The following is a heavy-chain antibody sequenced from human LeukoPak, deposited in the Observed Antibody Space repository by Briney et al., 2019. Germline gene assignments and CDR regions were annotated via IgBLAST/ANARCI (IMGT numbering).Heavy chain of an antibody. V-gene: IGHV3-23*01. D-gene: IGHD4-17*01. CDR2: ISGSGGDT. Sequence: GGSLRLSCAASGFTFSSYAMSWVRQAPGKGLEWVSTISGSGGDTYYADSVKGRFTISRDNAKNSLYLQMNSLRAEDTAVYYCARDRGDDYGDQDYLFDYWGQGTLVTVSS. CDR1: GFTFSSYA. J-gene: IGHJ4*02. CDR3: ARDRGDDYGDQDYLFDY.